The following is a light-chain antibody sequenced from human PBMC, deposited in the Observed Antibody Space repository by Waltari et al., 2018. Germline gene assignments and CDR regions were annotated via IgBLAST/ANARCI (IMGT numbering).Light chain of an antibody. CDR1: QSINNW. Sequence: DIRMTQSPSTLSACVGDRVTITCRASQSINNWLAWYQQKPGKAPKLLISRASSLKSEVPSRFSGSGSGTEFTLTINSLQPDDFATYYCQQYNAYSRTFGQGTKVEFK. CDR3: QQYNAYSRT. V-gene: IGKV1-5*03. CDR2: RAS. J-gene: IGKJ1*01.